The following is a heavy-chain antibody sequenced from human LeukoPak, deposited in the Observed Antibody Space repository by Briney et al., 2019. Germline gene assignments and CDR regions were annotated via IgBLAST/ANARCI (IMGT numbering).Heavy chain of an antibody. J-gene: IGHJ4*02. CDR3: ARDAYGDPDY. V-gene: IGHV1-2*02. CDR1: GYTFTSYD. CDR2: MNPNSGGT. D-gene: IGHD4-17*01. Sequence: ASVKVSCKASGYTFTSYDINWVRQAPGQGLEWMGWMNPNSGGTNYGQKFQGRVTMTRDTSISTAYMELSRLRSDDTAVYYCARDAYGDPDYWGQGTLVTVSS.